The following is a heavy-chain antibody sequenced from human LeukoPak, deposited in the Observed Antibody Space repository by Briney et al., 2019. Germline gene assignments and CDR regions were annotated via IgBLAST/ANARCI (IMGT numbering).Heavy chain of an antibody. J-gene: IGHJ4*02. Sequence: ASVTVSCKASGYTFTSYDINWVRQATGQGLEWMGWMNPNSGNTGYAQKFQGRVTMTRNTSISTAYMELSSLRSEDTAVYYCARAAYYDFWSGYYTGRPRSREFDYWGQGTLVTVSS. CDR1: GYTFTSYD. D-gene: IGHD3-3*01. V-gene: IGHV1-8*01. CDR2: MNPNSGNT. CDR3: ARAAYYDFWSGYYTGRPRSREFDY.